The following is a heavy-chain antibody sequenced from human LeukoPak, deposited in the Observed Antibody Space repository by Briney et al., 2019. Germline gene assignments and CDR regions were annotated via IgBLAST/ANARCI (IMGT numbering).Heavy chain of an antibody. V-gene: IGHV5-51*01. CDR1: GYSFTSYW. J-gene: IGHJ3*02. Sequence: GESLKISCKGSGYSFTSYWIGWVRQMPGKGLEWMGIIYPGDSDTGYSPSFQGQVTISADKSISTAYLQWSSLKASDTAMYYCARLPGGSFSPKSDAFDIWGQGTMVTVSS. CDR2: IYPGDSDT. D-gene: IGHD3-16*01. CDR3: ARLPGGSFSPKSDAFDI.